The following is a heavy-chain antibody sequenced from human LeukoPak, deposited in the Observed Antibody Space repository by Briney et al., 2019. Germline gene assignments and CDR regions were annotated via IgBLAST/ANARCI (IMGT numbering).Heavy chain of an antibody. CDR1: GXSFTSYW. Sequence: GESLKISCKGSGXSFTSYWIGWVRQMPGKGLEWMGIIYPGDSDTRYSPSFQGQVTISADKSISTAYLQWSSLKASDTAMYYCARPRKEVGATYYFDYWGQGTLVTVSS. V-gene: IGHV5-51*01. J-gene: IGHJ4*02. CDR2: IYPGDSDT. CDR3: ARPRKEVGATYYFDY. D-gene: IGHD1-26*01.